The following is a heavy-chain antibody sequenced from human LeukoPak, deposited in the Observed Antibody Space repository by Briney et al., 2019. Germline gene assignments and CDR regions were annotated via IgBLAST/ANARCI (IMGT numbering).Heavy chain of an antibody. CDR3: ERGYDSSWGAFGI. Sequence: GASVKVSCKASGYTFTSYAMHWVRQAPGQRLEWMGWINAGNGNTKYSQEFQGRVTITRDTSASTAYMELSRLRSEDMAVYYCERGYDSSWGAFGIWGQGTMVTVSS. CDR2: INAGNGNT. J-gene: IGHJ3*02. CDR1: GYTFTSYA. V-gene: IGHV1-3*03. D-gene: IGHD3-22*01.